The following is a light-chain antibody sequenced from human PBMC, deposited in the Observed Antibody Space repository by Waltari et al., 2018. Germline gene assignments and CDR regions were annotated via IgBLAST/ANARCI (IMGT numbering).Light chain of an antibody. Sequence: EIVLTQSPATRSLSPGERATLSCRASQSIRTYLAWYQHRPGQAPRLLIYDASNRATDIPARFSGSGSGTDFTLTISSLQPEDFAVYYCQERSNWPGGAFGGGTTVEI. V-gene: IGKV3-11*01. CDR1: QSIRTY. CDR2: DAS. CDR3: QERSNWPGGA. J-gene: IGKJ4*01.